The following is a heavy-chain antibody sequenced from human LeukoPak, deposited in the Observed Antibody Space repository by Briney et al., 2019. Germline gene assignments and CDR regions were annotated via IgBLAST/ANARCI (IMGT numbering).Heavy chain of an antibody. D-gene: IGHD2-15*01. J-gene: IGHJ6*03. CDR2: INHSGST. V-gene: IGHV4-34*01. CDR1: GGSFSGYY. CDR3: ARASYCSGGSCSYYYYYYMDV. Sequence: PSETLSLTCAVYGGSFSGYYWSWIRQPPGKGLEWIGEINHSGSTNYNPSLKSRVTISVDTSKNQSSLKLSSVTAADTAVYYCARASYCSGGSCSYYYYYYMDVWGKGTTVTASS.